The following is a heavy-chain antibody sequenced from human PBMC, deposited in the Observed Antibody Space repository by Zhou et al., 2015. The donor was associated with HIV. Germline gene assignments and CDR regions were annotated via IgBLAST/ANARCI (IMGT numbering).Heavy chain of an antibody. CDR2: INAGNGNT. J-gene: IGHJ3*02. V-gene: IGHV1-3*05. CDR1: GYTFTSYA. D-gene: IGHD6-19*01. CDR3: ARPEARTVAGAFDI. Sequence: QVQLVQSGAEEKKPGASVKVSCKASGYTFTSYAMHWVRQAPGQRLEWMGWINAGNGNTKYSQKLQGRVTMTTDTSTSTAYMELRSLRSDDTAVYYCARPEARTVAGAFDIVGPRDNGHRLF.